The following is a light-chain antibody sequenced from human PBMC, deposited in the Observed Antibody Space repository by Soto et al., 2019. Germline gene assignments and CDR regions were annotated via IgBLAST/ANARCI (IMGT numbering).Light chain of an antibody. Sequence: QSVLTQPPSASGTPGQRVTISCSGSSSNIGSGTVNWYQQLPGAAPKLLIYNNNQRPSGVPDRFSGSKSGTSASLAISGLQSEDEADYYCASWDVTLNGLYVFGAGTKLTVL. CDR1: SSNIGSGT. CDR2: NNN. J-gene: IGLJ1*01. CDR3: ASWDVTLNGLYV. V-gene: IGLV1-44*01.